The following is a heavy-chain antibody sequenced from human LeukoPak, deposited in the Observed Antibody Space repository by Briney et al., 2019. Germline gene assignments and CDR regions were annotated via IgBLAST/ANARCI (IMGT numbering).Heavy chain of an antibody. CDR3: ARNRGSSSWLPNWFDP. Sequence: ASVKVSCKASGYTFTSYYMHWVRQAPGQGLEWMGIINPSGGSTSYAQKFQGRVTMTRDMSTSTVYMELSSLRSEDTAVYYCARNRGSSSWLPNWFDPWGQGTLVTVYS. V-gene: IGHV1-46*01. CDR2: INPSGGST. J-gene: IGHJ5*02. D-gene: IGHD6-13*01. CDR1: GYTFTSYY.